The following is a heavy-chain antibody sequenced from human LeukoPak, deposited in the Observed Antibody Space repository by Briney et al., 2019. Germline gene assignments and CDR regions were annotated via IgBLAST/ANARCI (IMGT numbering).Heavy chain of an antibody. CDR1: GGSISSGSYY. CDR3: ARERGGYPLFFDY. V-gene: IGHV4-61*02. D-gene: IGHD2-15*01. CDR2: IYTSGST. J-gene: IGHJ4*02. Sequence: PSQTLSLTCTVSGGSISSGSYYWSWIRQPAGKGLEWIGRIYTSGSTNYNPSLKSRVTISVDTSKNQFSLKLSSVTAADTAVYYCARERGGYPLFFDYWGQGTLVTVSS.